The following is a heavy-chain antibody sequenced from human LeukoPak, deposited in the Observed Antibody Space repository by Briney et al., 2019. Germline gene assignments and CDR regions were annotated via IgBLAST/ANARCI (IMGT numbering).Heavy chain of an antibody. J-gene: IGHJ5*02. CDR2: ISYGGSDK. V-gene: IGHV3-30-3*01. CDR1: GFTFSRYA. D-gene: IGHD6-19*01. Sequence: GGSLRLSCAGSGFTFSRYAMHWVRQAPGKGLDWVAVISYGGSDKYYGDSVKGRFTISRDNSKYTLYLQMNRLRAEDTAVYYCARVVVAATLGIWFDPWGQGTLVTVSS. CDR3: ARVVVAATLGIWFDP.